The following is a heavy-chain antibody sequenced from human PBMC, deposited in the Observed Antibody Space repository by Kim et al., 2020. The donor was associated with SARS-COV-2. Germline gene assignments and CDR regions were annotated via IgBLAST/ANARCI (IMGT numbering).Heavy chain of an antibody. J-gene: IGHJ6*02. V-gene: IGHV1-69*13. Sequence: SVKVSCKASGGTFSSYAISWVRQAPGQGLEWMGGIIPIFGTANYAQKFQGRVTITADESTSTAYMELSSLRSEDTAVYYCARAAIAAAGTTLDLGVWGQGTTVTVSS. CDR1: GGTFSSYA. CDR3: ARAAIAAAGTTLDLGV. CDR2: IIPIFGTA. D-gene: IGHD6-13*01.